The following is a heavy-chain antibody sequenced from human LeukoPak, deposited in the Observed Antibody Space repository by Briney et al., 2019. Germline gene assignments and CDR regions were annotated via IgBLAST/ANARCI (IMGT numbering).Heavy chain of an antibody. CDR1: RFTFSDYA. CDR2: ISYEGSET. CDR3: AKDDWGFY. J-gene: IGHJ4*02. V-gene: IGHV3-30*18. Sequence: PGGSLRLSCAASRFTFSDYAMHWVRQAPGKGLEWVAFISYEGSETYYADSVKGRFSISRGNSQNMLYLQMNSLRAEDTAMYYCAKDDWGFYWGQGTLVTVSS. D-gene: IGHD3-9*01.